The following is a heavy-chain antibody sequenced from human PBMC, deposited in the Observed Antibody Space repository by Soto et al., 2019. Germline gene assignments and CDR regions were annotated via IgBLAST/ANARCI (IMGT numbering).Heavy chain of an antibody. CDR3: AKDWSGLLRNPFDY. Sequence: EVQLLESGGGLVQPGGSLRLSCAASGFIFSNYAMSWVRQAPGKGLEWVSAIRGSGGSTSYADAVKGRFTISRDNSKNTPYLQMNSLRAEDTAVYYCAKDWSGLLRNPFDYWGQGTLVTVSS. CDR1: GFIFSNYA. CDR2: IRGSGGST. J-gene: IGHJ4*02. D-gene: IGHD2-15*01. V-gene: IGHV3-23*01.